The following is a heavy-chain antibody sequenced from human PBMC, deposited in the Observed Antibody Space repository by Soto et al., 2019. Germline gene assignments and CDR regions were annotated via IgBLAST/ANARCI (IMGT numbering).Heavy chain of an antibody. CDR3: AKDNHGNPDYFDY. Sequence: VGSLRLSCAAPGFTISSYAMSWVCQSPGKGLEWVSAISGSGGSTYYADSVKGRFTISRDNSNNTLYLQMNSLRAEDSAVYYCAKDNHGNPDYFDYWGQGTLVTVSS. CDR1: GFTISSYA. CDR2: ISGSGGST. J-gene: IGHJ4*02. V-gene: IGHV3-23*01. D-gene: IGHD1-1*01.